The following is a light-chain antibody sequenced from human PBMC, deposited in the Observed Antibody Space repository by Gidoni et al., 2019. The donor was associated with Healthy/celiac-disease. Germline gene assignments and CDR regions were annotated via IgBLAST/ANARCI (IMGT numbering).Light chain of an antibody. Sequence: DIVFTQSPATLSLSPGERATRSSRASKRCSSYLAWYQQKPGQAPRLLIYDASNRATGNPARFSGSESGTDFTLTISSLEPEDFAVYYCQQRSNWPPTFXGXTKVEIK. J-gene: IGKJ4*01. CDR1: KRCSSY. V-gene: IGKV3-11*01. CDR2: DAS. CDR3: QQRSNWPPT.